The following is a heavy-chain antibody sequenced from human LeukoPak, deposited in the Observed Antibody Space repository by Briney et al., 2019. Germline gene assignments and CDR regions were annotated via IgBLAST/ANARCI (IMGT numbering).Heavy chain of an antibody. CDR3: SRAEYSPGYYSYDYYYMDV. D-gene: IGHD6-6*01. Sequence: GGSLRLSCEASGFTFSSYGMSWVRQAPGKGLEWVSGITGSGGSTYYADSVKGRFTISRDNAKNSLYLQMNSLRAEDTAVYFCSRAEYSPGYYSYDYYYMDVWGKGTTVTVSS. CDR1: GFTFSSYG. V-gene: IGHV3-23*01. J-gene: IGHJ6*03. CDR2: ITGSGGST.